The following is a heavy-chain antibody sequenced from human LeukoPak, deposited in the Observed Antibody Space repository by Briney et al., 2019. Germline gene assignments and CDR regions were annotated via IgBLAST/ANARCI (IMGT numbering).Heavy chain of an antibody. Sequence: ASVTVSFKASGGTFSSYAISWVRQAPGQGLEWMGRIIPILGIANYAQKFQGRVTITADKSTSTAYMELSSLRSEDTAVYYCAREQYYYDSSGPAGPIDYWGQGTLVTVSS. J-gene: IGHJ4*02. CDR2: IIPILGIA. V-gene: IGHV1-69*04. CDR1: GGTFSSYA. D-gene: IGHD3-22*01. CDR3: AREQYYYDSSGPAGPIDY.